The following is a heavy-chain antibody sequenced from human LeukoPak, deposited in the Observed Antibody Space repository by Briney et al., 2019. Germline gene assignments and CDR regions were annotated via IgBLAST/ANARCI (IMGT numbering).Heavy chain of an antibody. CDR1: GGSISTTDYY. Sequence: PSETLSLTCTVSGGSISTTDYYWGWIRQPPGKGLEWIGSIYYSGRTFYNPSLQSRVVISVDTSKNQFSLNLSSVTAADAAVYYCARSQYNYRGDYWGQGILVIVSS. J-gene: IGHJ4*02. D-gene: IGHD1-1*01. V-gene: IGHV4-39*01. CDR2: IYYSGRT. CDR3: ARSQYNYRGDY.